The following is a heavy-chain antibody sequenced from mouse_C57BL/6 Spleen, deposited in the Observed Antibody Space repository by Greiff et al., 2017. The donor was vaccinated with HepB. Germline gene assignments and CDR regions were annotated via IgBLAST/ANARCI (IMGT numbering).Heavy chain of an antibody. Sequence: QVQLKESGAELVRPGTSVKVSCKASGYAFTNYLIEWVKQRPGQGLEWIGVINPGSGGTNYNEKFKGKATMTADKSSSTAYMQLSSLTSEDSAVYFCARRGIYYDYDYWGQGTTLTVSS. CDR2: INPGSGGT. V-gene: IGHV1-54*01. CDR3: ARRGIYYDYDY. J-gene: IGHJ2*01. CDR1: GYAFTNYL. D-gene: IGHD2-4*01.